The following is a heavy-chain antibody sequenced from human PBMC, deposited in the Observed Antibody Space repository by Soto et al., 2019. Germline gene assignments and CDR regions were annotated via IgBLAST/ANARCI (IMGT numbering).Heavy chain of an antibody. D-gene: IGHD3-9*01. CDR3: ARAGYFDWLLSNYFYY. Sequence: EVQLVESGGGLVQPGASLRLSCAASGFTFSSYSMNWVRQAPGKGLEWVSYISSSSSTIYYADSVKGRFTISRDNAKNSLYLQMNSLRDEDTAVYYCARAGYFDWLLSNYFYYWGQGTLVTVSS. J-gene: IGHJ4*02. CDR1: GFTFSSYS. CDR2: ISSSSSTI. V-gene: IGHV3-48*02.